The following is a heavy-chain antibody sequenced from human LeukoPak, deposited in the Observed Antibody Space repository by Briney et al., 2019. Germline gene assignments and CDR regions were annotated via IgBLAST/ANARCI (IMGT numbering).Heavy chain of an antibody. CDR3: VRAPYYYAEIYYFDY. D-gene: IGHD3-10*01. Sequence: PSETLSLTCTVSGASIRSGSYYWSWIRQPAGKGLEWLGRISASGSTTYNPSLKSRVTISVDTSQNQFSLKLNSVTAADTAVHYCVRAPYYYAEIYYFDYWGQGTLVTVSS. CDR2: ISASGST. J-gene: IGHJ4*02. V-gene: IGHV4-61*02. CDR1: GASIRSGSYY.